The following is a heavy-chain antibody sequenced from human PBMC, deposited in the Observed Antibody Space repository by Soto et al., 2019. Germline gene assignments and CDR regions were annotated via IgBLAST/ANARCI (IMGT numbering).Heavy chain of an antibody. V-gene: IGHV3-30*03. CDR1: GFTFSNFG. CDR3: ARDGYCSGLRCDADYYYCLDV. D-gene: IGHD2-15*01. Sequence: GGSLRLSCAASGFTFSNFGMHWVRQAPGKGLEWVAVVFFDGSREFYADSVKGRFSLSRDNSKNTMYLQMTSLRADDTAVYFCARDGYCSGLRCDADYYYCLDVRGRGTRVTVSS. CDR2: VFFDGSRE. J-gene: IGHJ6*02.